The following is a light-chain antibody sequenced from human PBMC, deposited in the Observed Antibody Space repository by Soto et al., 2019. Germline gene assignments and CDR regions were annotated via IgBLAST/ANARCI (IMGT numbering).Light chain of an antibody. CDR3: QSYDSSLSVLYV. J-gene: IGLJ1*01. CDR1: GSNIGAGYE. CDR2: GNT. Sequence: QSVLTQPPSVSGAPGERVTISCNGSGSNIGAGYEVHWFQQLPGTAPKLLIYGNTNRPSGVPDRFSGSKSDTSASLAITGLQPEDEADYYCQSYDSSLSVLYVFGTGTKVTVL. V-gene: IGLV1-40*01.